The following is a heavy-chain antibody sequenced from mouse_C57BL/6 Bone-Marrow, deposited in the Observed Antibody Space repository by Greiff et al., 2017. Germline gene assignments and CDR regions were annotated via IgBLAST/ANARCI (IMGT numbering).Heavy chain of an antibody. J-gene: IGHJ3*01. CDR3: ARRDCPWFAY. CDR2: IDPSDSYT. V-gene: IGHV1-59*01. Sequence: QVQLQQPGAELVRPGTSVKLSCKASGYTFTSYWMHWVKQRPGQGLEWIGVIDPSDSYTNYNQKFKGKATLTVDTSSSTAYMQLSSLTSEDSAVYYCARRDCPWFAYWGQGTLVTVSA. CDR1: GYTFTSYW. D-gene: IGHD3-3*01.